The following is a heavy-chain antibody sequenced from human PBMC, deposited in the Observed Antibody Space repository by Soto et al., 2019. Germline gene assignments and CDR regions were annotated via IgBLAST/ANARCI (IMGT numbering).Heavy chain of an antibody. Sequence: ASVKVSCEVSGYTLTELSMHWVRQAPGKGLEWMGGFDPEDGETIYAQKFQGRVTMTEDTSTDTAYMELSSLRSEDTAVYYCATGLDMITFGGVIVPDAFDIWGQGTMVTVSS. CDR3: ATGLDMITFGGVIVPDAFDI. CDR2: FDPEDGET. J-gene: IGHJ3*02. V-gene: IGHV1-24*01. CDR1: GYTLTELS. D-gene: IGHD3-16*02.